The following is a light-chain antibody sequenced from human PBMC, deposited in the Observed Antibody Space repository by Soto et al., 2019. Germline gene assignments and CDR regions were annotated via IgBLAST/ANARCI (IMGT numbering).Light chain of an antibody. CDR1: TSNIGINS. V-gene: IGLV1-47*01. CDR2: RNN. Sequence: QLVLIQPPSASGTPGQRVTISCSGGTSNIGINSVYWYQQLPGTAPRLLIYRNNQRPSGVPDRFSGSKSGTSASLAISGLRSDDEAHYYCAAWDGSLSAHVVFGGGTKLTVL. J-gene: IGLJ2*01. CDR3: AAWDGSLSAHVV.